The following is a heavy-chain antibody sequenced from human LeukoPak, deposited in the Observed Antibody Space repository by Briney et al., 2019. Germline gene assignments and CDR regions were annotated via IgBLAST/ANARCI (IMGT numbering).Heavy chain of an antibody. CDR3: STSREEVPQGAFDI. V-gene: IGHV3-21*01. CDR1: GFTFSSYS. J-gene: IGHJ3*02. Sequence: GGSLRLSCAASGFTFSSYSMNWVRQAPGKGLEWVSSISSSSSYIYYADSVKGRFTISRDNAKNTLYLQMSSLRAEDTAVYYCSTSREEVPQGAFDIWGQGTMVTVSS. CDR2: ISSSSSYI. D-gene: IGHD2-2*01.